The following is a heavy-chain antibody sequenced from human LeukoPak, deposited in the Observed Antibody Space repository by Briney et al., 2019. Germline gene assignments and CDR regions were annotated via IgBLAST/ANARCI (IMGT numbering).Heavy chain of an antibody. Sequence: SETLSLTCAVYGGSFSGYYWSWIRQPPGKGLEWIGEINHSGSTNYNPSLKSRVTISVDTSKNQFSLKLSSVTAADAAVYYCARGRGYSYGSAYYYYGMDVWGQGTTVTVSS. J-gene: IGHJ6*02. CDR2: INHSGST. V-gene: IGHV4-34*01. CDR3: ARGRGYSYGSAYYYYGMDV. CDR1: GGSFSGYY. D-gene: IGHD5-18*01.